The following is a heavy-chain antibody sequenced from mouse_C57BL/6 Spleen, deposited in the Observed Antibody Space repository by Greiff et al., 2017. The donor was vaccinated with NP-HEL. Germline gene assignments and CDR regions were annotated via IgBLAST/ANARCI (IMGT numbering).Heavy chain of an antibody. J-gene: IGHJ1*03. Sequence: QVQLQQSDAELVKPGASVKISCKVSGYTFTDHTIHWMKQRPEQGLEWIGYIYPRDGSTKYNEKFKGKATLTADKSSSTAYMQLNSLTSEDSAVYFGARWDYYGSSSWYFDVWGTGTTVTVAS. CDR2: IYPRDGST. CDR3: ARWDYYGSSSWYFDV. D-gene: IGHD1-1*01. CDR1: GYTFTDHT. V-gene: IGHV1-78*01.